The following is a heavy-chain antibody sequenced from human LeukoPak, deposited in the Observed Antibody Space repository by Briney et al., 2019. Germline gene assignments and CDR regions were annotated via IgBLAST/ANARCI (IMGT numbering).Heavy chain of an antibody. Sequence: SETLSLTCTVSGGSISSYYWSWIRQPPGKGLEWIGYIYYSGSTHYNPSLKSRVTISLDTARNQFSLKLSSVTAADTAVYFCARGPYSYDSSGAFDIWGQGTMVTVSS. CDR1: GGSISSYY. D-gene: IGHD3-22*01. CDR2: IYYSGST. CDR3: ARGPYSYDSSGAFDI. V-gene: IGHV4-59*08. J-gene: IGHJ3*02.